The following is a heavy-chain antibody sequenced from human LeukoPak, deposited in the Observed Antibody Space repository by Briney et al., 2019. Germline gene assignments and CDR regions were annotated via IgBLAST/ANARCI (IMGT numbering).Heavy chain of an antibody. J-gene: IGHJ4*02. CDR2: IGSKANSYAT. CDR3: TTGTHFDY. CDR1: GFTFSGSA. V-gene: IGHV3-73*01. D-gene: IGHD1-1*01. Sequence: GGSLRLSCAASGFTFSGSAMHWVRQASGKGLEWVGRIGSKANSYATAYAASVKGRFTISRDDSKNTAYLQMNSLKTEDTAVYYCTTGTHFDYWGQGTLVTVSS.